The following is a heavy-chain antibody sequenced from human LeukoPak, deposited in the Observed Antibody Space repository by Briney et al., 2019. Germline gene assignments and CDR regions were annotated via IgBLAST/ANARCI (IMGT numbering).Heavy chain of an antibody. Sequence: PGGSLRLSCAVSGFIFRNYWMSWIRQAPGKGLEWVATIKDDGSGKYYVESVRDRFSISRDNAENSLYLQMNSLRVEDTAVYYCARGGGLDVWGQGATVTVSS. D-gene: IGHD3-16*01. J-gene: IGHJ6*02. CDR2: IKDDGSGK. CDR1: GFIFRNYW. CDR3: ARGGGLDV. V-gene: IGHV3-7*03.